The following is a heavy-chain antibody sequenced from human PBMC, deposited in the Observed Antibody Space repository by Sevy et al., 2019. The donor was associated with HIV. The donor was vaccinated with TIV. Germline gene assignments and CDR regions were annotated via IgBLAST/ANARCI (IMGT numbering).Heavy chain of an antibody. J-gene: IGHJ4*02. V-gene: IGHV3-23*01. Sequence: GSLRLSCAASGFTFSNYAMSWVRQTPGKGLEGVSAISGSAHRTYYTDSVKGRFTISRDNSKNMLFLQMNSLRAEDTAVYYCVKEVSEYSYSDYWGQGTLVTVSS. CDR2: ISGSAHRT. D-gene: IGHD5-18*01. CDR3: VKEVSEYSYSDY. CDR1: GFTFSNYA.